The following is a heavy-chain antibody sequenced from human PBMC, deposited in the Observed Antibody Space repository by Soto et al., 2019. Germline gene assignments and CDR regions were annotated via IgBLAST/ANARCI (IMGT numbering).Heavy chain of an antibody. D-gene: IGHD3-9*01. V-gene: IGHV4-59*08. J-gene: IGHJ4*02. Sequence: SSETLSLTCTVSGGSISSYYWSWIRQPPGKGLEWIGYIYYSGSTNYNPSLKSRVTISVDTSKNQFSLKLSSVTAADTAVYYCARLQTGYPDHWGQGTLVTVSS. CDR1: GGSISSYY. CDR2: IYYSGST. CDR3: ARLQTGYPDH.